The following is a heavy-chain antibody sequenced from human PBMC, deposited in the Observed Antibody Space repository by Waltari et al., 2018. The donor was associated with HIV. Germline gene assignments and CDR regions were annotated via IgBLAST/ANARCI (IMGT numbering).Heavy chain of an antibody. CDR1: EYRFARYW. D-gene: IGHD3-10*01. CDR3: ARLKAGADNAFDL. CDR2: IYPGDSDT. Sequence: EMQLVQSGPELRRSGESLKISCPASEYRFARYWVGWGRQKTGQGMEWMGIIYPGDSDTMYSPSFQGQVTVSVDKSLDTAYLQWGSLRSSDTAMYYCARLKAGADNAFDLWGRGTMVIVSS. J-gene: IGHJ3*01. V-gene: IGHV5-51*03.